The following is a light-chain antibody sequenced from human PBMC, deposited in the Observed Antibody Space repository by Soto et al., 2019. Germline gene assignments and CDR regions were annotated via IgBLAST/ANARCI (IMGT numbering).Light chain of an antibody. CDR2: AAS. CDR1: QGISSY. Sequence: AIRMTQSPSSLSASTGDRVTITCRASQGISSYLAWYQQKPGKAPKLLIYAASTLQSGVPSRFNGSGSGTDFTLTISCLQSEDFATYYCQQHYSYPLAFGQGTKVEIK. CDR3: QQHYSYPLA. V-gene: IGKV1-8*01. J-gene: IGKJ1*01.